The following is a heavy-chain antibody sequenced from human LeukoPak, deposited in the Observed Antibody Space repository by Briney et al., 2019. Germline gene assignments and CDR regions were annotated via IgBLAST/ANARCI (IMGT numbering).Heavy chain of an antibody. V-gene: IGHV4-34*01. CDR3: ARGLIQLWYNFDY. D-gene: IGHD5-18*01. Sequence: PSETLSLTCAVYGGSFSGYYWSWIRQPPGKGLEWIGEINHSGSTNYNPSLKSRGTISVDTSKNQFSLKLSSVTAADTAVYYCARGLIQLWYNFDYWGQGTLVTVSS. J-gene: IGHJ4*02. CDR1: GGSFSGYY. CDR2: INHSGST.